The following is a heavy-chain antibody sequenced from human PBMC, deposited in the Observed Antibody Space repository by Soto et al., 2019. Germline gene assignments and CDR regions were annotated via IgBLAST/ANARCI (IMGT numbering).Heavy chain of an antibody. CDR1: GFTFTIYA. V-gene: IGHV3-23*01. CDR2: ISGSGGTA. Sequence: GGSLRLSCAASGFTFTIYAMTWVRQAPGKGLEWVSTISGSGGTAYYADSVKGRFTFSRDNSKNTLYLQMNSLKAEDTAVYYWEKGGSKGWYDAFDIWGRGTMVTVSS. CDR3: EKGGSKGWYDAFDI. J-gene: IGHJ3*02. D-gene: IGHD6-19*01.